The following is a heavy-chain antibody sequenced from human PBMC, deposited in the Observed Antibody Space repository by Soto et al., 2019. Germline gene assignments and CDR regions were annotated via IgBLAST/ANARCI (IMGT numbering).Heavy chain of an antibody. V-gene: IGHV3-30-3*01. CDR1: GFTFSSYA. Sequence: PGGSLRLSCAASGFTFSSYAMHWVRQAPGKGLEWVAVISYDGSNKYYADSVKGRFTISRGNSKNTLYLQMNSLRAEDTAVYYCARDLFPYSSSSGWFDPWGQGALVTVSS. D-gene: IGHD6-6*01. CDR2: ISYDGSNK. CDR3: ARDLFPYSSSSGWFDP. J-gene: IGHJ5*02.